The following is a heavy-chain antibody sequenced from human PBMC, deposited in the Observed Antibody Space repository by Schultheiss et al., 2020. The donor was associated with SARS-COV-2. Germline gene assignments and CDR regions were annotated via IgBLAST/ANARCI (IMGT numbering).Heavy chain of an antibody. CDR2: IYYSGST. V-gene: IGHV4-30-4*01. Sequence: SETLSLTCTVSGGSISSGDYYWSWIRQPPGKGLEWIGYIYYSGSTYYNPSLKSRVTISVDTSKNQFSLKLSSVTATDTAVYYCARAVEGTWGWFDPWGQGTLVTVSS. CDR1: GGSISSGDYY. J-gene: IGHJ5*02. CDR3: ARAVEGTWGWFDP. D-gene: IGHD6-19*01.